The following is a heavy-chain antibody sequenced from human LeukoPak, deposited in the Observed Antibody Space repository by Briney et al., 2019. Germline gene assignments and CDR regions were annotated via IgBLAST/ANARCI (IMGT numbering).Heavy chain of an antibody. V-gene: IGHV3-7*01. CDR1: GFTFTTYW. CDR3: ARDYGGSSPFDY. J-gene: IGHJ4*02. Sequence: GGSLRLSCAASGFTFTTYWMGWVRQAPGKGLEWVANIKQDGSEKYYVDSVKGRFTISRDNAKNSLYLHMNSLRAEDTAVYYCARDYGGSSPFDYWGQGTLVTVSS. CDR2: IKQDGSEK. D-gene: IGHD4-23*01.